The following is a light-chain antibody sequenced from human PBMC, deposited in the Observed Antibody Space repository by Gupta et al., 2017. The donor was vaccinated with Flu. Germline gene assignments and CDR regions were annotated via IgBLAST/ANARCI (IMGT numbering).Light chain of an antibody. V-gene: IGKV3-11*01. CDR3: QQRSNWQGT. CDR2: DAS. CDR1: QSVSSY. Sequence: EIVLTQSPATLSLSPGERATLSCSASQSVSSYLAWYQQKPGQAPRLLIYDASNRATGIPARFSGSGSGTDFTLTISSREPEDFAVYYCQQRSNWQGTFGQGTKVEIK. J-gene: IGKJ1*01.